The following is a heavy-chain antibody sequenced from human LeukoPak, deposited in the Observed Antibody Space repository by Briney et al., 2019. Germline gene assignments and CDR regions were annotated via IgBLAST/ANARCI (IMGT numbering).Heavy chain of an antibody. V-gene: IGHV3-7*01. Sequence: PGGSLRLSCAASGFTFSIHWMSWVRQAPGKGLEWVASIKPDGSEKYYVDSVKGRFTISRDSAKSSLYLQMNTLRAEDTAVYYCARDRGSSGWYEFDYWGQGTLVTVSS. J-gene: IGHJ4*02. D-gene: IGHD6-19*01. CDR2: IKPDGSEK. CDR1: GFTFSIHW. CDR3: ARDRGSSGWYEFDY.